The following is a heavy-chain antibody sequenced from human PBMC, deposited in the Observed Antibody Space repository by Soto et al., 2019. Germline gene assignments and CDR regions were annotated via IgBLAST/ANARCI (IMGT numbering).Heavy chain of an antibody. D-gene: IGHD5-12*01. J-gene: IGHJ6*02. CDR1: GFSFSSYG. V-gene: IGHV3-30*03. Sequence: QVQLVESGGGVVQPGRSLRLSCAASGFSFSSYGMHWVRQAPGKGLEWVAVISYDGDNKYYADSVKGRFTISRDNSKNTVYLQMNRLRAEDTAVYYCATGEFHIVANVMDVWGQGTTLTLSS. CDR2: ISYDGDNK. CDR3: ATGEFHIVANVMDV.